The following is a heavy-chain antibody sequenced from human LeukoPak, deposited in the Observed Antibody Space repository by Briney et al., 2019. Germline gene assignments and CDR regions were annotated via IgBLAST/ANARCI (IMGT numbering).Heavy chain of an antibody. D-gene: IGHD5-18*01. J-gene: IGHJ4*02. CDR1: RYTFSSYW. CDR3: ARVRGCSYGSVDY. CDR2: INTDGSST. V-gene: IGHV3-74*01. Sequence: GGSLRLSCAAPRYTFSSYWMHWVRQAPGKGLVWVSRINTDGSSTSYADSVKGRFTISRDNAKNTLYLQMNSLRAEDTAVYYCARVRGCSYGSVDYWGQGTLVTVSS.